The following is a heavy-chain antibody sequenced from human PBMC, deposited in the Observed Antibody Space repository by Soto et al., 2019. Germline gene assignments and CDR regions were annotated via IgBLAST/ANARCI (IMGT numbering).Heavy chain of an antibody. CDR1: GYTFTSYA. J-gene: IGHJ6*03. CDR2: INAGNGNK. CDR3: ARSYSSSSYYYYYMDV. V-gene: IGHV1-3*01. Sequence: ASVKVSCKASGYTFTSYAMHWVRQAPGQRLEWMGWINAGNGNKKYSQKFQGRVTITRDTSASTAFMELCSLRYEDTAVYYCARSYSSSSYYYYYMDVWGKGTTVTVSS. D-gene: IGHD6-6*01.